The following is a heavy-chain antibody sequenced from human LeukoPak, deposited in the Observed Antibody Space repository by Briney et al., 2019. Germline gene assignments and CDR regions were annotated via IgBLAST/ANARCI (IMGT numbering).Heavy chain of an antibody. J-gene: IGHJ3*02. CDR3: AKDPRWWERDAFDI. V-gene: IGHV3-23*01. Sequence: GGSLRLSCAASGFTFSSHAMSWVRQSPAKGLQWVSAISGSAGSTYYAYSVKCRFTISRDNSKNTLYLQMNSLRAEDTAVYYCAKDPRWWERDAFDIWGQGTMVTVSS. CDR1: GFTFSSHA. CDR2: ISGSAGST. D-gene: IGHD2-15*01.